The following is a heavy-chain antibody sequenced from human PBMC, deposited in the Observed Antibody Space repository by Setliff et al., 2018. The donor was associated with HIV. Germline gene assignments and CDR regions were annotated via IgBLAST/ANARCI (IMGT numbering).Heavy chain of an antibody. V-gene: IGHV1-18*01. CDR3: AREGLWFGDRGYYMDV. D-gene: IGHD3-10*01. CDR1: GYTFTSSG. CDR2: IGTYNGDT. Sequence: ASVKVSCKASGYTFTSSGITWVRQAPGQGLEWMGWIGTYNGDTNYAQKFQGRVTMTTDTSTSTAYMELRSLISDDTAGYYCAREGLWFGDRGYYMDVWGTGTAVTVSS. J-gene: IGHJ6*03.